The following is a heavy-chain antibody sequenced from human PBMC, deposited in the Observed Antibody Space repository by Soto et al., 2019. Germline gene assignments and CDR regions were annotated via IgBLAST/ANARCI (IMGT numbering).Heavy chain of an antibody. CDR1: GFTVSSNY. J-gene: IGHJ6*02. Sequence: GGSLRLSCAASGFTVSSNYMSWVRQAPGKGLEWVSVIYSGGSTYYADSVKGRFTISRHNSKNTLYLQMNSLRAEDTAVYYCARSVLLWFGVNRPTYYYYGMDVWGQGTTVTVSS. CDR2: IYSGGST. D-gene: IGHD3-10*01. CDR3: ARSVLLWFGVNRPTYYYYGMDV. V-gene: IGHV3-53*04.